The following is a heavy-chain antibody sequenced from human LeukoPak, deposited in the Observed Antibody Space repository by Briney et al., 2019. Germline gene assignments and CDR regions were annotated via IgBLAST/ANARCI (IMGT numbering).Heavy chain of an antibody. CDR1: GYSISSGYY. CDR2: IYHSGST. CDR3: AGSLRYFDWLANRPYYMDV. Sequence: SETLSLTCTVSGYSISSGYYWGWIRQPPGKGLEWIGSIYHSGSTYYNPYLKSRVTISVDTSKNQFSLKLSSVTAADTAVYYCAGSLRYFDWLANRPYYMDVWGKGTTVTVSS. V-gene: IGHV4-38-2*02. D-gene: IGHD3-9*01. J-gene: IGHJ6*03.